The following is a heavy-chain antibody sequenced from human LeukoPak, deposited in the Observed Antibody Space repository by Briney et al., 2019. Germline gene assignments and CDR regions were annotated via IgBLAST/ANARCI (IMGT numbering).Heavy chain of an antibody. Sequence: PSETLSLTCTVSVGSISSYYWSWIRQPPGKGLEWIGCIYYSGSTNYNPSLKSRVTISVDTSKNQYSLKLSSVTAADTAVYYCASVPESGYCSSTSCYEGSEYFQHWGQGTLVTVSS. CDR3: ASVPESGYCSSTSCYEGSEYFQH. D-gene: IGHD2-2*01. V-gene: IGHV4-59*01. CDR1: VGSISSYY. CDR2: IYYSGST. J-gene: IGHJ1*01.